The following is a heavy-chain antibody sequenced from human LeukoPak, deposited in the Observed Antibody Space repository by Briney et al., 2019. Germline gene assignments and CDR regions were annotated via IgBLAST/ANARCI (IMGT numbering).Heavy chain of an antibody. CDR2: INHSGST. J-gene: IGHJ3*02. D-gene: IGHD5-12*01. CDR1: GGSFSGYY. V-gene: IGHV4-34*01. CDR3: ARGGRWLQVGAFDI. Sequence: PSETLSLTCAVYGGSFSGYYWSWIRQPPGKGLEWIGEINHSGSTNYNPSLKSRVTISVDTSKNQFSLKLSSVTAADTAVYYCARGGRWLQVGAFDIWGQGTMVTVSS.